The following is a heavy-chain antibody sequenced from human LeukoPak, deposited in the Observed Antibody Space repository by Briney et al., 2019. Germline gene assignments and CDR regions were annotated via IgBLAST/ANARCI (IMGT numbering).Heavy chain of an antibody. D-gene: IGHD3-3*01. J-gene: IGHJ4*02. V-gene: IGHV4-34*01. Sequence: SETLSLTCAVYGGSFSGYYWNWIRQPPGKGLEWIGEINHSGSTNYNPSLKSRVTISVDTSKNQFSLKLSSVTAADTAVYYCARGTSLYDFWSGYSPLDYWGQGTLVTVSS. CDR2: INHSGST. CDR3: ARGTSLYDFWSGYSPLDY. CDR1: GGSFSGYY.